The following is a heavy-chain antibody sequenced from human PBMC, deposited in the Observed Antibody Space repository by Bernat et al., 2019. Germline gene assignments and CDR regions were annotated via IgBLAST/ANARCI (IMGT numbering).Heavy chain of an antibody. V-gene: IGHV4-31*03. Sequence: QVQLQESGPGLVKPSQTLSLTCTVSGGSISSGGYYWSWIRQHPGKGLEWIGYIYYSGSTYYNPSLKSRVTISVDTSKNQFSLKLSSVTAADTAVYYCARTGPGYYDFWSGYQYIDYWGQGTLVTVSS. D-gene: IGHD3-3*01. CDR1: GGSISSGGYY. CDR2: IYYSGST. J-gene: IGHJ4*02. CDR3: ARTGPGYYDFWSGYQYIDY.